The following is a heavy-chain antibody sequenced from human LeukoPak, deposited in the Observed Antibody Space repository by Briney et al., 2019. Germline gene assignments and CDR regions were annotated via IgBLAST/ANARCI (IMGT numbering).Heavy chain of an antibody. CDR2: ISWHSGTI. D-gene: IGHD1-26*01. V-gene: IGHV3-9*01. CDR3: SKSESGSYYRPLDY. J-gene: IGHJ4*02. Sequence: GGSLRLSCAASGFTFDDYAMHWVRQAPGKGLEWVSGISWHSGTIDYADSVKGRFTISRDNAKNSLYLQMNSPRAEDTALYYCSKSESGSYYRPLDYWGQGTLVTVSS. CDR1: GFTFDDYA.